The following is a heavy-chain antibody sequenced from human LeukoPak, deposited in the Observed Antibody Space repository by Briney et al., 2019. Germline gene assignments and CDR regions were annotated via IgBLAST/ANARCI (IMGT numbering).Heavy chain of an antibody. CDR1: GFTFSSYG. CDR3: ARVAPGHDIGRGYFDY. J-gene: IGHJ4*02. Sequence: GGSLRLSCAASGFTFSSYGMNWVRQAPGKGLEWISYITSNSGTIYYTDSVKGRFTISRDNAKNSLYLQMNSLRAEDTAVYYCARVAPGHDIGRGYFDYWGQGTLVTVSS. V-gene: IGHV3-48*01. CDR2: ITSNSGTI. D-gene: IGHD2-21*01.